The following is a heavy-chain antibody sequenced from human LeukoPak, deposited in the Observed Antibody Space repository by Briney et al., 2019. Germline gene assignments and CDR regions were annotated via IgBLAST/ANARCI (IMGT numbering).Heavy chain of an antibody. CDR2: ISGSGGST. Sequence: GGSLRLSCAASGFTFSSYAMSWVRQAPGKGLEWVSAISGSGGSTYYADSVKGRFTISRDNSKNTLYLQMNSLRAEDMAVYYCVPASIAAIDYWGQGTLVTVSS. CDR3: VPASIAAIDY. V-gene: IGHV3-23*01. CDR1: GFTFSSYA. D-gene: IGHD6-6*01. J-gene: IGHJ4*02.